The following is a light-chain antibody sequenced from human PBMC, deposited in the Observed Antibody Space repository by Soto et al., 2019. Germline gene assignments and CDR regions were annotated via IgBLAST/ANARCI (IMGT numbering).Light chain of an antibody. J-gene: IGKJ2*01. CDR2: AAS. CDR3: QQYTNWPRT. CDR1: QGVSSN. Sequence: EIVMTQSPATLSVSPGERATLSCRASQGVSSNLAWYQQIPGQAPRLLIYAASTRATGIPARFSGSGSGTVFTLTISSLQSEDFAVYYCQQYTNWPRTFGQGTKLEIK. V-gene: IGKV3-15*01.